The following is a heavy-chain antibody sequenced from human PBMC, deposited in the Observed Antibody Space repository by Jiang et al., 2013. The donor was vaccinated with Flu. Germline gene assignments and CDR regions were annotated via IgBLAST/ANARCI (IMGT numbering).Heavy chain of an antibody. Sequence: QTLSLTCAISGDSVSTNSAAWNWIRQSPSRGLEWLGRTYYRSKWYNDYAVSVKGRITISPDTSKNQFSLQLNSVTPEDTAVYYCARYYDSTGGRFDYWGQGILVTVSS. CDR1: GDSVSTNSAA. J-gene: IGHJ4*02. V-gene: IGHV6-1*01. D-gene: IGHD3-22*01. CDR3: ARYYDSTGGRFDY. CDR2: TYYRSKWYN.